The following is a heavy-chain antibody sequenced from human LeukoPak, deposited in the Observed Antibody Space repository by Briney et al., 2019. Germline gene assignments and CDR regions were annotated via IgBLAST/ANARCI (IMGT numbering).Heavy chain of an antibody. CDR2: INTQGTYT. CDR3: VIDLGDYNDF. J-gene: IGHJ4*02. V-gene: IGHV3-74*01. CDR1: GITLSSYW. D-gene: IGHD2-15*01. Sequence: GGSLRLSCAVSGITLSSYWMHWVRQDPGRGLLWVSRINTQGTYTNYADSVKGRFTISRDNAKNTLYLQMSSLRADDTAVYYCVIDLGDYNDFWGQGTLVSVSS.